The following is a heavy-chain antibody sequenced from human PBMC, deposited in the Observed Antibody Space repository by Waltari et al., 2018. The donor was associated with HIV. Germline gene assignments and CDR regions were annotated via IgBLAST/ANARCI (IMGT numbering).Heavy chain of an antibody. CDR2: IYPADSDT. V-gene: IGHV5-51*01. J-gene: IGHJ3*01. CDR3: ARVRMGAGDAFDV. D-gene: IGHD1-26*01. Sequence: LVQPGAAVKKPGQSLKIYCQASGYSFFSLRIGWVRQTPGKGLEWVGNIYPADSDTKYSPTFEGQVTMSRDETVNTAYLQWRRLKSSDTGTYFCARVRMGAGDAFDVWGQGTTVTVSS. CDR1: GYSFFSLR.